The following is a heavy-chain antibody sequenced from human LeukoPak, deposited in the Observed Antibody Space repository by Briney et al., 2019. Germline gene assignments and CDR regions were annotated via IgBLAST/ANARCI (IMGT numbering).Heavy chain of an antibody. J-gene: IGHJ6*03. V-gene: IGHV4-38-2*02. CDR2: IYQSGST. CDR1: GYSISSGYY. D-gene: IGHD2-8*01. Sequence: SETLSLTCTVSGYSISSGYYWGWIRQPPGKGLEWIGNIYQSGSTHSNPSLRSRVTISVDASKNQFSLKLSSVTAADTAVYYCARHVLMVYASYYYYMDVWGKGTTVTVSS. CDR3: ARHVLMVYASYYYYMDV.